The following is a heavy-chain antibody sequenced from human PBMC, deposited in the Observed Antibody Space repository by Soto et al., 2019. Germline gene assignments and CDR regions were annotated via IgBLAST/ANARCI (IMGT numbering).Heavy chain of an antibody. V-gene: IGHV4-59*01. CDR2: IYYSGST. D-gene: IGHD3-10*01. J-gene: IGHJ5*02. CDR1: GGSISSYY. CDR3: ARDVNGSGSYYKLKPYNWFDP. Sequence: SETLSLTCTVSGGSISSYYWSWIRQPPGKGLEWIGYIYYSGSTNYNPSLKSRVTISVDTSKNQFSLKLSSVTAADTAVYYCARDVNGSGSYYKLKPYNWFDPWGQGTLVTVSS.